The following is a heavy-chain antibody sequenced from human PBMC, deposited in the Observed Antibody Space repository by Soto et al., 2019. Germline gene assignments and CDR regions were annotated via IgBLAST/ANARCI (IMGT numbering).Heavy chain of an antibody. D-gene: IGHD3-16*01. CDR3: AEGMSTVNAVLTQHDS. CDR2: ISWNSGSI. V-gene: IGHV3-9*01. Sequence: QPGGSQRLSCAASGFSLDDYAMHWVRQVPGKGREWVSGISWNSGSIGYADSVKGRFTISRDNAKNSLYLQMNSLRAEDTALYYCAEGMSTVNAVLTQHDS. CDR1: GFSLDDYA. J-gene: IGHJ5*01.